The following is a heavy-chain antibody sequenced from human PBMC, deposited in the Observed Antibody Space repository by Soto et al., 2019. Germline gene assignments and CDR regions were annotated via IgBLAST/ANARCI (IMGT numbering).Heavy chain of an antibody. CDR3: ARSSGTSYIWFDP. CDR2: ISAYDGDT. D-gene: IGHD1-26*01. CDR1: GYTFNSYG. V-gene: IGHV1-18*01. Sequence: ASVKVSCKASGYTFNSYGISWLRQAPGQGLEWMGWISAYDGDTKYAQKFQGRVTMTTDTSTSTANMEVRSLRSDDTAVYYCARSSGTSYIWFDPWGQGTLVTV. J-gene: IGHJ5*02.